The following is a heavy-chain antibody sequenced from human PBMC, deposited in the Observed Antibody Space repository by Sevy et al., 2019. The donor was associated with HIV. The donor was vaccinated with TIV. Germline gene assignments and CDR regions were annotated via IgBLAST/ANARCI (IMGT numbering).Heavy chain of an antibody. J-gene: IGHJ4*02. V-gene: IGHV1-24*01. CDR3: ATTKDYYDSSGYPFDY. Sequence: ASVKVSCKVSGYTLSQLSMHWVRQAPGKGLEWVGTFDPEDGRTIYAQKVQGRVTMTEDTSTDTDYLELNSLNSEDTDVYYCATTKDYYDSSGYPFDYWGQGTQVTVSS. CDR1: GYTLSQLS. CDR2: FDPEDGRT. D-gene: IGHD3-22*01.